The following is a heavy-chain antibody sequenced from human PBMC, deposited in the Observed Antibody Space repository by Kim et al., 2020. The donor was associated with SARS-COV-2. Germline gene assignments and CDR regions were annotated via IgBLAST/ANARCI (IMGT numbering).Heavy chain of an antibody. CDR1: GFTFSSYA. J-gene: IGHJ3*02. D-gene: IGHD1-26*01. V-gene: IGHV3-30-3*01. CDR3: ARGQWELLPSDAFDI. CDR2: ISYDGSNK. Sequence: GGSLRLSCAASGFTFSSYAMHWVRQAPGKGLEWVAVISYDGSNKYYADSVKGRFTISRDNSKNTLYLRMNSLRAEDTAVYYCARGQWELLPSDAFDIWGQGTMVTVSS.